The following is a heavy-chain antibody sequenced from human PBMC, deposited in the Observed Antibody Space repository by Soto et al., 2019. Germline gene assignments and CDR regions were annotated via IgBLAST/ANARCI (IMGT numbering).Heavy chain of an antibody. CDR1: GYTFTGYY. D-gene: IGHD1-26*01. CDR2: INPNSGGT. CDR3: AVGYVSYPLSGMVV. Sequence: QVQLVQSGAEVKKPGASVKVSCKASGYTFTGYYMHWVRQAPGQGLEWMGWINPNSGGTNYAQKFQAWVTMTKDTSISTAYMEVSRLSSDDTGVYYCAVGYVSYPLSGMVVWGQGTTVNVS. V-gene: IGHV1-2*04. J-gene: IGHJ6*02.